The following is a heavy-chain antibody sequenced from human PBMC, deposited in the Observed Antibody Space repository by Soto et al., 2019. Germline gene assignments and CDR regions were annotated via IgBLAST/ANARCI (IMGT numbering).Heavy chain of an antibody. V-gene: IGHV4-31*03. D-gene: IGHD2-15*01. CDR3: ASTFTPEYFQH. Sequence: SSETLSLTCTVSGGSISSGGYYWSWIRQHPGKGLEWIGYIYYSGSTYYNPSLKSRVTISVDTSKNQFSLKLSSVTAADTAVYYCASTFTPEYFQHWGQGTLVTVSS. CDR1: GGSISSGGYY. CDR2: IYYSGST. J-gene: IGHJ1*01.